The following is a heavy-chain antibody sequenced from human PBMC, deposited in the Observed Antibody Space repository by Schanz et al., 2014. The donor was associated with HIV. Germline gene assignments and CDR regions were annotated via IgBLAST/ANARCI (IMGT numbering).Heavy chain of an antibody. J-gene: IGHJ6*02. Sequence: QVQLVQSGAEVKKPGSSVKVSCKASGGTFMTYAISWVRQAPGQGLEWMGGIIPVFGTTNYAQKFQGRVTITADKSTSTAYMELSSLKSEDTAVYYCSRTHYSVVSSRGLDVWGQGTTVTVSS. V-gene: IGHV1-69*06. D-gene: IGHD2-15*01. CDR3: SRTHYSVVSSRGLDV. CDR1: GGTFMTYA. CDR2: IIPVFGTT.